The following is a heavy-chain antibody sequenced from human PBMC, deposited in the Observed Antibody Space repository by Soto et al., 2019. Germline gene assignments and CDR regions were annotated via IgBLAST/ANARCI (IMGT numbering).Heavy chain of an antibody. CDR1: GYTFTSYY. V-gene: IGHV1-46*01. CDR3: ARAGIVVVPAATVTDYYYGMDV. CDR2: INPSGGST. D-gene: IGHD2-2*01. J-gene: IGHJ6*02. Sequence: ASVKVSCKASGYTFTSYYMHWVRQAPGQGLEWMGIINPSGGSTSYAQKFQGRVTMTRDTSTSTVYMELSSLRSEDTAVYYCARAGIVVVPAATVTDYYYGMDVWGQGTTVTVSS.